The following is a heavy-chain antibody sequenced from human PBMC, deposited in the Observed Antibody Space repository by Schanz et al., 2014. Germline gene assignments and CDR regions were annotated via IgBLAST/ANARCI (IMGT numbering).Heavy chain of an antibody. D-gene: IGHD3-3*01. J-gene: IGHJ3*02. CDR1: GYTFTSYY. Sequence: QVQLVQSGAEVKKPGASVKVSCEASGYTFTSYYIHWFRQAPGQGLEWMGLINPSVGNTNYAQKFRGRVTMTRDTSTTTVYMELSSLRSDDTAMYYCVTEKRMESGTWAKAFDIWGQGTMVTVSS. CDR2: INPSVGNT. V-gene: IGHV1-46*01. CDR3: VTEKRMESGTWAKAFDI.